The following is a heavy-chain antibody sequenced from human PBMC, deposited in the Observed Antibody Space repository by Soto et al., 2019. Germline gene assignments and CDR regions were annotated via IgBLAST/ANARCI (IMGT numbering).Heavy chain of an antibody. CDR1: SDSISSYY. CDR2: IHYSGST. J-gene: IGHJ4*02. D-gene: IGHD2-2*01. V-gene: IGHV4-59*01. CDR3: ARRDCSSTSCYFDY. Sequence: SETLFLTCTVSSDSISSYYWSWIRQPPGKGLEWIGYIHYSGSTNYNPSLKSRVTISVDTSKNQFSLKLRSVTAADTAVYYCARRDCSSTSCYFDYWGQGTLVTVSS.